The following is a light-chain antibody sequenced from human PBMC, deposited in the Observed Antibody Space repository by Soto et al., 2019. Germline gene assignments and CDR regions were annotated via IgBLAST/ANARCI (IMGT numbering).Light chain of an antibody. J-gene: IGKJ5*01. Sequence: EVVLTQNPATLSLSPGERATLSCRASHNVSSNLAWYQQKPGQAPRLLIYGASTRATGIPARFSGSGSGTEFTLTISSLQSEDFAVYYCQQYNNWITFGQGTRLEI. CDR3: QQYNNWIT. CDR2: GAS. V-gene: IGKV3-15*01. CDR1: HNVSSN.